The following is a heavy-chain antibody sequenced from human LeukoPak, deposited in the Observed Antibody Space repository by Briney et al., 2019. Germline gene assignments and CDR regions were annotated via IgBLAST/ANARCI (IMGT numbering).Heavy chain of an antibody. J-gene: IGHJ4*02. CDR3: ARVGGPIAAAAGFDY. CDR2: IYYSGST. Sequence: SETLSLTCTVSGGSISSSSYYWGWIRQPPGKGLEWIVSIYYSGSTYYNPSLKSRVTISVDTSKNQFSLKLSSVTAADTAVYYCARVGGPIAAAAGFDYWGQGTLVTVSS. V-gene: IGHV4-39*07. D-gene: IGHD6-13*01. CDR1: GGSISSSSYY.